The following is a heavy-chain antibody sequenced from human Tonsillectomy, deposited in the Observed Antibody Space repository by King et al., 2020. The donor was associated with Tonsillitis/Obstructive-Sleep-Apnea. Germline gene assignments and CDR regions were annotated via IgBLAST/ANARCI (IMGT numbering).Heavy chain of an antibody. CDR1: GFTFSSYA. D-gene: IGHD3-3*01. J-gene: IGHJ4*02. CDR3: ARERSALDY. Sequence: VQLVESGGGVVQPGRSLRLSCAASGFTFSSYAMHWVRQAPGKGLEWVAVISYDGSDKYYADSVKGRFTISRDNSKNTRYLQMNSLRAEDTAVYYCARERSALDYWGQGTLVTVSS. V-gene: IGHV3-30*01. CDR2: ISYDGSDK.